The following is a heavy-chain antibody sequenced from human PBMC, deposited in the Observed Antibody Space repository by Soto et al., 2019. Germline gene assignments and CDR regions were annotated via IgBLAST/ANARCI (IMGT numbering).Heavy chain of an antibody. CDR1: GYTLTELS. J-gene: IGHJ5*02. Sequence: ASVKVSCKVSGYTLTELSMHWVRQAPGKGLEWMGGFDPEDGETIYAQKFQGRVTMTEDTSTDTAYMELSSLRSEDTAVYYCATLEGERYWNHDYWFDPWGQGTLVTVSS. CDR2: FDPEDGET. D-gene: IGHD1-1*01. V-gene: IGHV1-24*01. CDR3: ATLEGERYWNHDYWFDP.